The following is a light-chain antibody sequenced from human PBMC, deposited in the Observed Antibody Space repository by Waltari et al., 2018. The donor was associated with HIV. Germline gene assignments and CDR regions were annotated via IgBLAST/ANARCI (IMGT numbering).Light chain of an antibody. CDR2: GAS. CDR3: QQRSDWPLIT. J-gene: IGKJ5*01. Sequence: EIVLTQSPATLSLSPGERATLSCRASQSVSRDLAWYQQKHGQAPRLLIYGASNRATGIPARFSGSGSGTDFTLTISSLEPEDFAVYYCQQRSDWPLITFGQGTRLEIK. CDR1: QSVSRD. V-gene: IGKV3-11*01.